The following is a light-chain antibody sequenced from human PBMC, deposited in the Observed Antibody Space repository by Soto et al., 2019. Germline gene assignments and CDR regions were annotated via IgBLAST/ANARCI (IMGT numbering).Light chain of an antibody. CDR1: QSVSTY. Sequence: EIVLTQSPSTLSLSPGERAALSCRASQSVSTYLMWYQQKPGQAPRLLIYDVSTRATGILARFSGSGSGADFSLTISSLEPEDFAIYYGQQRRSWPRTFGPGTKLEIK. V-gene: IGKV3-11*01. J-gene: IGKJ2*01. CDR3: QQRRSWPRT. CDR2: DVS.